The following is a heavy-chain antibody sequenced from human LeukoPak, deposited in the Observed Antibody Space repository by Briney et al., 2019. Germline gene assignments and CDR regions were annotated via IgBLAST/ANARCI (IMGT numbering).Heavy chain of an antibody. D-gene: IGHD4-17*01. CDR3: AREAYGDQTLDY. CDR1: GYTFTSYA. V-gene: IGHV1-46*01. Sequence: ASVKVSCKASGYTFTSYAMNWVRQAPGQGLEWMAMINPTGGSTSYAQKFQGRVTMTRDMSTSTVYMELSSLRSEDTAVYYCAREAYGDQTLDYWGQGTLVTVSS. J-gene: IGHJ4*02. CDR2: INPTGGST.